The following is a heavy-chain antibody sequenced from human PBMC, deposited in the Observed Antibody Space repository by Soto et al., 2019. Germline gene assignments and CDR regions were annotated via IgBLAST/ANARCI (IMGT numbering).Heavy chain of an antibody. D-gene: IGHD3-10*01. CDR2: INTGNGDT. J-gene: IGHJ5*02. Sequence: GASVKVSCKASGYTFTTYVMHWVRLAPGQRLEWMGWINTGNGDTKYSQTFQGRVTITRDTSANTAYMELSSLRSADTAVYYCARGLVRGDIALFNWFDPWGQGTLVTVSS. CDR3: ARGLVRGDIALFNWFDP. CDR1: GYTFTTYV. V-gene: IGHV1-3*04.